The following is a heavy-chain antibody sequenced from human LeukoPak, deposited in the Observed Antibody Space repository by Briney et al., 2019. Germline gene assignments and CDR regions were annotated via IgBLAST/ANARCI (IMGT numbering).Heavy chain of an antibody. CDR3: ARRAVASSVGNFWFDS. D-gene: IGHD6-19*01. Sequence: GEPLKISCNVSGYSFVTYWIGWVRLMPGKGLECLGIIFPGDSDTRYSPSFQGQVTISADKSISTAYLQWSSLRPSDTAMYYCARRAVASSVGNFWFDSWGQGTLVTVSS. CDR1: GYSFVTYW. V-gene: IGHV5-51*01. CDR2: IFPGDSDT. J-gene: IGHJ5*01.